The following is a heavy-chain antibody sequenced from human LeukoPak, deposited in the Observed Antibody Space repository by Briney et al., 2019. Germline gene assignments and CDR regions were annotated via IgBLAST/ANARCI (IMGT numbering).Heavy chain of an antibody. V-gene: IGHV4-61*02. Sequence: SQTLSLTCTVSGGSIIGGSYYWSWIRQPAGKGLEWIGRIYTSGSTNYNPSLKSRVTISLNTSKNQFSLKLSSVTAADTAVYYCARDRAGGNYLLDYWGQGTLVTVSS. CDR2: IYTSGST. CDR1: GGSIIGGSYY. CDR3: ARDRAGGNYLLDY. D-gene: IGHD1-26*01. J-gene: IGHJ4*02.